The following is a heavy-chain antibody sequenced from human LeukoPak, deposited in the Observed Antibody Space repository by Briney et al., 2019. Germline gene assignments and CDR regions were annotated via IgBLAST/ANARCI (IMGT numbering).Heavy chain of an antibody. V-gene: IGHV3-53*01. J-gene: IGHJ4*02. CDR2: IYSGGST. CDR1: GFTVSSKY. CDR3: AREGLRSAIDY. D-gene: IGHD4-17*01. Sequence: GRSLRLSCAASGFTVSSKYMSWVRQAPGKGLEWVSVIYSGGSTYYADSVKGRFTISRDNSKNTPYLQMNSLRAEDTAVYYCAREGLRSAIDYWGQGTLVTVSS.